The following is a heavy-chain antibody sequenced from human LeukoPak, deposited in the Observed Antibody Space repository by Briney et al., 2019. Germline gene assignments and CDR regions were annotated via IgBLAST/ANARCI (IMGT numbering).Heavy chain of an antibody. J-gene: IGHJ4*02. CDR3: ARGWLGETTVVTPYNY. CDR2: IIPIFGTA. D-gene: IGHD4-23*01. V-gene: IGHV1-69*13. Sequence: SVKVSCKASGGTFSNYAINWVRQAPGQGLEWMGGIIPIFGTAHYAQKFQGRVTITADESTSTAYMEMRSLRSEDTAVYYCARGWLGETTVVTPYNYWGQGTLVTVSS. CDR1: GGTFSNYA.